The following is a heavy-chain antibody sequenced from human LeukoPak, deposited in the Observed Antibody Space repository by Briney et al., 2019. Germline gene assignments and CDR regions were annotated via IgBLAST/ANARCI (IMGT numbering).Heavy chain of an antibody. D-gene: IGHD1-14*01. V-gene: IGHV1-18*01. CDR3: ARKGEPRSSNLYYYYGMDV. J-gene: IGHJ6*02. CDR2: INVDSGHT. Sequence: ASVKVSCKASGYTFTTYGITWVRQAPGQGLEWLGWINVDSGHTNYAQKVQGRVTITTDKSTSTAYMELKSLRSDDTAVYYCARKGEPRSSNLYYYYGMDVWGQGTTVTVSS. CDR1: GYTFTTYG.